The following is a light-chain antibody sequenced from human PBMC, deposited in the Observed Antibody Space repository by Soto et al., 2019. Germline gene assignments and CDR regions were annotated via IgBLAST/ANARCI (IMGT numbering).Light chain of an antibody. V-gene: IGLV1-51*01. J-gene: IGLJ2*01. CDR3: GAWDNSLTVVV. Sequence: QSVLTQPPSLSAAPGQKVTISCSGSSSNIGRNSVSWYQHLPGTAPKLLIYANDKRPSGIPDRFSGSKSGTSATLGITGLQTGDEADYYCGAWDNSLTVVVFGGGTKVTVL. CDR1: SSNIGRNS. CDR2: AND.